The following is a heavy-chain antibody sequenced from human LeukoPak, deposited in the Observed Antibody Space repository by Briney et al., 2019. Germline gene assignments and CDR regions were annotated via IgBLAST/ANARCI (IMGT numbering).Heavy chain of an antibody. J-gene: IGHJ4*02. D-gene: IGHD4-23*01. Sequence: SETLSLTCTVSGGSISSSSYYWGWIRQPPGKGLEWIGSIYYSGSTYYNPSLKSRVTISVDTSKNQFSLKLSSVTAADTAVYYCARGRTTVVTTSEFDYWGQGTLVTVSS. CDR1: GGSISSSSYY. CDR2: IYYSGST. CDR3: ARGRTTVVTTSEFDY. V-gene: IGHV4-39*01.